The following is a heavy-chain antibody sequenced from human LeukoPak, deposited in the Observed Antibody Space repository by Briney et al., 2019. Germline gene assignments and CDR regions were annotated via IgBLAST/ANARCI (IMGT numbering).Heavy chain of an antibody. V-gene: IGHV4-34*01. J-gene: IGHJ6*02. CDR1: GGSFSGYY. D-gene: IGHD3-10*01. CDR2: INHSGST. CDR3: ARGSPYFGSGTYYNPYYYGMDV. Sequence: SETLSLTCAVYGGSFSGYYWSWIRQPPGKGLEWIGEINHSGSTNYNPSLKSRVTISVDMSKNQFSLKLSPVTAADTAVYYCARGSPYFGSGTYYNPYYYGMDVWGQGTTVTVSS.